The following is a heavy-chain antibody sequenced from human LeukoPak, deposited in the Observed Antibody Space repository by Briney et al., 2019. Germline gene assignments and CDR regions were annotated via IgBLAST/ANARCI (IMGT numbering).Heavy chain of an antibody. CDR3: AKPGGAYCSSTSCSVSHFDY. J-gene: IGHJ4*02. CDR2: INSSSSYI. V-gene: IGHV3-21*01. CDR1: GFTFSSYS. D-gene: IGHD2-2*01. Sequence: GGALRLSCAASGFTFSSYSMNWVRQAPGKGLEWVSLINSSSSYIYYADSVKGRFTISRDNAKNSLYLQMNSLRAEDTAVYYCAKPGGAYCSSTSCSVSHFDYWGQGTLVTVSS.